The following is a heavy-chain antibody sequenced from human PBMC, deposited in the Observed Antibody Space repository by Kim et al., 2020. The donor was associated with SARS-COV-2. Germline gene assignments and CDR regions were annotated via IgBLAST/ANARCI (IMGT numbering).Heavy chain of an antibody. CDR2: IYDSGDT. CDR1: GGAITSHY. D-gene: IGHD3-9*01. V-gene: IGHV4-59*11. Sequence: SETLSLSCTVSGGAITSHYWSWIRQPPGKGLEWIGYIYDSGDTHYNPSLKSRVTISVDTSQNYLSLKLTSVTAADTALYYCARYYDVLTPWAFDVWGQGTLVTVSS. CDR3: ARYYDVLTPWAFDV. J-gene: IGHJ3*01.